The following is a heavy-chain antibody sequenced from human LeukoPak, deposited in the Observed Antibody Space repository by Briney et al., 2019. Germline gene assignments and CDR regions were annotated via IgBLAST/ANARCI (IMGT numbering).Heavy chain of an antibody. CDR2: TYYRPKWYN. V-gene: IGHV6-1*01. D-gene: IGHD6-19*01. Sequence: SQTLSLTCAISGDSVSSNSAAWNWIRQSPSRGLEWLGRTYYRPKWYNDYAVSVKSRITINPDTSKNQFSLQLNSVTPEDTAVYYCAREPIAVAGTHQYYFDYWGQGTLVTVSS. CDR3: AREPIAVAGTHQYYFDY. CDR1: GDSVSSNSAA. J-gene: IGHJ4*02.